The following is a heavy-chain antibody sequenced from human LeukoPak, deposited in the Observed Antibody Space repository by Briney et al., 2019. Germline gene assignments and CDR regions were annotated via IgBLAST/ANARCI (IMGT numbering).Heavy chain of an antibody. J-gene: IGHJ4*02. D-gene: IGHD5-24*01. Sequence: GESLKISCKGSGYSFANYWIGWVRQMPGKGLEWMGIVYPGDSDTRYSPSFQGQVAMSADKSISTAYLRWSSLKASDTAMYYCARLRGGYNPSDYWGQGTLVTVSS. CDR2: VYPGDSDT. CDR1: GYSFANYW. V-gene: IGHV5-51*01. CDR3: ARLRGGYNPSDY.